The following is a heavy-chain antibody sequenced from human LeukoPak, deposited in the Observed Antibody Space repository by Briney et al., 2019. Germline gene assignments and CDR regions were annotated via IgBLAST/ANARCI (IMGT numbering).Heavy chain of an antibody. CDR1: GYTFTSYE. V-gene: IGHV1-8*02. CDR3: ARQWDGDNYYYYMDV. CDR2: MNPNSGNT. D-gene: IGHD4-17*01. J-gene: IGHJ6*03. Sequence: PAASVKVSCKASGYTFTSYEINWVRQATGQGLEWMGWMNPNSGNTGYAQKFQGRVTITMNTSLNTAYMELSSLRSEDTAVYYCARQWDGDNYYYYMDVWGKGTTVTVPS.